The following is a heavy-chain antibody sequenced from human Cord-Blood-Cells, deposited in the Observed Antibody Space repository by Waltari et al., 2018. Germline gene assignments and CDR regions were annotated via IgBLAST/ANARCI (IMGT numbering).Heavy chain of an antibody. Sequence: QVQLVQSGAEVKKPGSSVKVSCKASGGTFSSYAISWVRQAPGQGLEWMGGIIPIFGTANYARKFQGRVTITADESTSTAYMELSSLRSEDTAVYYCATYSEGYCSSTSCYDYWGQGTLVTVSS. J-gene: IGHJ4*02. D-gene: IGHD2-2*01. CDR2: IIPIFGTA. V-gene: IGHV1-69*12. CDR3: ATYSEGYCSSTSCYDY. CDR1: GGTFSSYA.